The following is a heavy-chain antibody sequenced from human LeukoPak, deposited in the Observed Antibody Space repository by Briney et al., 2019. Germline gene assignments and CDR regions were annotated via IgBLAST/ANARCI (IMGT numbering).Heavy chain of an antibody. D-gene: IGHD5-18*01. CDR3: ARLRGYTGGPPGY. V-gene: IGHV4-59*12. Sequence: SETLSLTCTVSGGSISSYCWNWIRQPPGQGLEWIGYLCSSGATDYNPSLKSRVTISVDTSKNQFSLKLSSVTAADTAVYFCARLRGYTGGPPGYWSQGTLVTASS. CDR2: LCSSGAT. J-gene: IGHJ4*02. CDR1: GGSISSYC.